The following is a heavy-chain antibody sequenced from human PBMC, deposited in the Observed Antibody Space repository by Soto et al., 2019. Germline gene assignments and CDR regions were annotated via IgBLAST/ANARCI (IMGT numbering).Heavy chain of an antibody. V-gene: IGHV3-15*07. Sequence: ELVESGGGLVTPGKSVRLSCVGSGFSFTAAWMNWVRRAPGTGLEWVGRIKSRGSGETTDYGAPVKGRFTISRDDSKNTVYMQMYSLTTEDTAVYYCTKERGPSGSVYYGLAVWGQGSTVTVTS. CDR2: IKSRGSGETT. CDR3: TKERGPSGSVYYGLAV. D-gene: IGHD3-10*01. CDR1: GFSFTAAW. J-gene: IGHJ6*01.